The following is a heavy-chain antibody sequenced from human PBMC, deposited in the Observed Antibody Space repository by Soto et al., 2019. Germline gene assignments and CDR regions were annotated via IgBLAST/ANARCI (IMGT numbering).Heavy chain of an antibody. CDR1: GGSISSSSYY. V-gene: IGHV4-39*01. J-gene: IGHJ6*03. D-gene: IGHD3-10*01. CDR2: IYYSGST. CDR3: ARMGEGTQRNIRITMVRGIIPGWYYYYIDV. Sequence: QLQLQESGPGLAKPSETLSLTCTVSGGSISSSSYYWGWIRQPPGKGLEWIGSIYYSGSTYYNPSLKSRVTIAVDTSKNPFSLKLSSVTAADTAVYYCARMGEGTQRNIRITMVRGIIPGWYYYYIDVWGKGTTVTVSS.